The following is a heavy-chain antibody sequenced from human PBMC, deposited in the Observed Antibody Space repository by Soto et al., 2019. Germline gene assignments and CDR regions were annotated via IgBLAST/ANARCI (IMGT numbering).Heavy chain of an antibody. J-gene: IGHJ4*02. CDR2: IKSKTDGGTT. CDR3: TTPLKGYCSGGSCYVDY. Sequence: SLRLSCAASGFTFSNAWMNWVRQAPGKGLEWVGRIKSKTDGGTTDYAAPVKGRFTISRDDSKNTLYLQMNSLKTEDTAVYYCTTPLKGYCSGGSCYVDYWGQGTLVTVSS. V-gene: IGHV3-15*07. D-gene: IGHD2-15*01. CDR1: GFTFSNAW.